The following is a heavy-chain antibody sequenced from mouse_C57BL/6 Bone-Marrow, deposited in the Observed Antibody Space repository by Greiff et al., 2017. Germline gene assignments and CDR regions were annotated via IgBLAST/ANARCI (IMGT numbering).Heavy chain of an antibody. D-gene: IGHD1-1*01. V-gene: IGHV8-12*01. Sequence: QVTLKESGPGILQSSQTLSLTCSFSGFSLSTSGLGVSWIRLPSGKGLEWLALIYWDDDKRYNPSLKCPLTISKDTSRNQVFLKITSVDTADTATYYCARRARYYYGSSYWYFDVWVTGTTVTVTS. CDR1: GFSLSTSGLG. CDR3: ARRARYYYGSSYWYFDV. J-gene: IGHJ1*03. CDR2: IYWDDDK.